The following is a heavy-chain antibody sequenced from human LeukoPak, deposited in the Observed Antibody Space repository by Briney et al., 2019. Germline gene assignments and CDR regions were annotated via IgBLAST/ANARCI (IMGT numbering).Heavy chain of an antibody. V-gene: IGHV1-18*01. J-gene: IGHJ6*03. CDR3: ARTPLRYFDWLTHYYYYYYMDV. D-gene: IGHD3-9*01. CDR2: ISAYNGNT. CDR1: GYTFTSYG. Sequence: ASVKVSCKASGYTFTSYGISWVRQAPGQGLEWMGWISAYNGNTNYAQKLQGRVTMTTDTSTSTAYMELRSLRSDDTAVYYCARTPLRYFDWLTHYYYYYYMDVWGKGTTVTISS.